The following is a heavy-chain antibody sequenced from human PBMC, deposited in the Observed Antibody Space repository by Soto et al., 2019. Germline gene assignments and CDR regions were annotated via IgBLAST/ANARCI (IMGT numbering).Heavy chain of an antibody. Sequence: GGSLRLSCAASGFTFSSYAMSWVRQAPGKGLEWVSAISGSGGSTYYADSVKGRFTISRDNSKNTLYLQMNSLRAEDTAVYYCAKGKAAGSSGWGQDAFDIWGQGTMVTVSS. CDR3: AKGKAAGSSGWGQDAFDI. J-gene: IGHJ3*02. V-gene: IGHV3-23*01. CDR1: GFTFSSYA. CDR2: ISGSGGST. D-gene: IGHD6-19*01.